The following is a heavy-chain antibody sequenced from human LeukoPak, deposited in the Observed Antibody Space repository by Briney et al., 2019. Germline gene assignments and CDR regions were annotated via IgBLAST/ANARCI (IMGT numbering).Heavy chain of an antibody. J-gene: IGHJ5*02. CDR1: GFTFSSYW. CDR3: ARGTSPFDP. Sequence: GGSLRLSCAASGFTFSSYWMSWVRRAPGKGLEWVANIKQDGSEKYYVDSVKGRFTISRDNAKNSPYLQMNSLRDEDTAVYYCARGTSPFDPWGRGTLVTVSS. V-gene: IGHV3-7*02. CDR2: IKQDGSEK.